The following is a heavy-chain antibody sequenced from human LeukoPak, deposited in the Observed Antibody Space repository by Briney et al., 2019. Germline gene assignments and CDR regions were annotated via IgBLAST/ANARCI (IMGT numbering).Heavy chain of an antibody. J-gene: IGHJ3*02. CDR1: GGSISSYY. CDR3: ARGRGYSWIGAFDI. D-gene: IGHD5-18*01. V-gene: IGHV4-59*01. CDR2: IYYSGST. Sequence: SETLSLTCTVSGGSISSYYWSWIRQPPGKGLEWIGYIYYSGSTNYNPSLKSRVTISVDTSKNQFSLKLSSVTAADTAVYYCARGRGYSWIGAFDIWGQGTMVTVSS.